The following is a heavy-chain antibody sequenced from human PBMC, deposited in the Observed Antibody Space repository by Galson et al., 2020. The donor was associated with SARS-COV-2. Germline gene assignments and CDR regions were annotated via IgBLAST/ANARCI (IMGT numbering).Heavy chain of an antibody. CDR3: ARDRYCSVTTCYNWFDP. D-gene: IGHD2-2*01. Sequence: GESLKISCGASGFIFSTFGMQWVRQAPGKGLEWVAFISFDGNNEYYADSVKGRFTVSRDNSKNTLYLQMNSLRVEDTAVYYCARDRYCSVTTCYNWFDPWGQGTLVTVSS. CDR2: ISFDGNNE. J-gene: IGHJ5*02. CDR1: GFIFSTFG. V-gene: IGHV3-33*05.